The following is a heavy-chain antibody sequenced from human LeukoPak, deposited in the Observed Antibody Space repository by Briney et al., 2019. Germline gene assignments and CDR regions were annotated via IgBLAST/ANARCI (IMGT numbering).Heavy chain of an antibody. CDR3: AMFGIAV. CDR1: GYTFTGYY. CDR2: INPNNCCT. V-gene: IGHV1-2*02. Sequence: ASVKVSCKASGYTFTGYYMHWVRQAPRQGLEWMGWINPNNCCTNYAHKIQGRASMPRDTSISTADMGMSRLRSDDTAVYYCAMFGIAVWGQGTTVTVSS. J-gene: IGHJ6*02.